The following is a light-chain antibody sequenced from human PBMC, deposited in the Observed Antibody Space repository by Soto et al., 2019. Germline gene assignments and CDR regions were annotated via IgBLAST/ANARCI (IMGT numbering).Light chain of an antibody. CDR1: QSVSIH. V-gene: IGKV3-15*01. Sequence: ETVMTQSPGTLSVSLGERATLSCRASQSVSIHLAWDQQKPGQTPRLLIYDTSTRATGIPARFSGSGSGTDFTLTISSLQVEDVAVYYCQQYYTTLALTFGVGTKV. CDR2: DTS. J-gene: IGKJ4*01. CDR3: QQYYTTLALT.